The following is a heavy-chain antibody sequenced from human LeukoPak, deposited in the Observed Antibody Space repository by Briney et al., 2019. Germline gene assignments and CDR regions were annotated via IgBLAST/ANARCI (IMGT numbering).Heavy chain of an antibody. J-gene: IGHJ4*02. CDR2: IYQDGSEK. D-gene: IGHD1-26*01. CDR1: GFTFSNHW. V-gene: IGHV3-7*01. Sequence: PGGSLRLSCAASGFTFSNHWMSWVRQAPGKGLEWVANIYQDGSEKYYVDSVKGRFTISRDNAKNSLWLQMNSLRAEDTAVYYCARQWRELQLGYWGQGTLVTVSS. CDR3: ARQWRELQLGY.